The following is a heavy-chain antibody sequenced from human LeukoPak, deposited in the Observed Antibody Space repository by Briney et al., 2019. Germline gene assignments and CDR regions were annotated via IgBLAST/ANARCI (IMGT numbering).Heavy chain of an antibody. CDR2: ISGSGGST. CDR3: AKGDYYGSGSYIDY. CDR1: GFTFSGYA. D-gene: IGHD3-10*01. J-gene: IGHJ4*02. V-gene: IGHV3-23*01. Sequence: GGSLRLSCAASGFTFSGYAMSWVRQAPGKGLEWVSAISGSGGSTYYADSVKGRFTISRDNSKNTLYLQMNSLRAEDTAVYYCAKGDYYGSGSYIDYWGQGTLVTVSS.